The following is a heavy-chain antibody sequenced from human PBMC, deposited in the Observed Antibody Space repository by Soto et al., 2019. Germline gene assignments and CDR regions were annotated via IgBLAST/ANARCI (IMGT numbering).Heavy chain of an antibody. V-gene: IGHV1-3*01. J-gene: IGHJ4*02. Sequence: ASVKVSCKASGYTFSSYAMQWVRQAPGQSFEWMGWINAGNGNTKYSQRFQGRVTITRDTAATTTYLELSSLRSEDTAVYYCAADRTYCGGDCYVDWGQGTLVTVSS. CDR2: INAGNGNT. CDR1: GYTFSSYA. CDR3: AADRTYCGGDCYVD. D-gene: IGHD2-21*02.